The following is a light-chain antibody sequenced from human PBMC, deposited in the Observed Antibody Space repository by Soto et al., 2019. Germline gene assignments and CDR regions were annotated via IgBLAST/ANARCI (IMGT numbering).Light chain of an antibody. CDR3: SSYTSSSGV. J-gene: IGLJ2*01. CDR2: DVS. CDR1: SSDVGGYNY. Sequence: QSALTQPASVSGSPGQSITISCTGTSSDVGGYNYVSWYQQHPGKAPKPMIYDVSNRPSGVSNRFSGSKSGNTASLTISGLQAEDEADYYCSSYTSSSGVFGGGTKVTVL. V-gene: IGLV2-14*01.